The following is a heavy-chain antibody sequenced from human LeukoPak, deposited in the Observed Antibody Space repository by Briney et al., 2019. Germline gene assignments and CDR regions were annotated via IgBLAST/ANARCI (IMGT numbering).Heavy chain of an antibody. Sequence: GASVKVSCKASGYTFTGYYMHWVRQAPGQGLEWMGWINPNSGGTNYAQKFQGRVTMTRDTSISTAYMELSRLRSDDTAVYYCERGSLVGGDYGDYWGQGTLVTVSS. J-gene: IGHJ4*02. CDR2: INPNSGGT. D-gene: IGHD2-8*02. V-gene: IGHV1-2*02. CDR1: GYTFTGYY. CDR3: ERGSLVGGDYGDY.